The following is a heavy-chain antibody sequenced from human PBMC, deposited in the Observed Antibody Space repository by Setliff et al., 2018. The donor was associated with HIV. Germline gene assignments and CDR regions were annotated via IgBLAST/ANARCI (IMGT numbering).Heavy chain of an antibody. D-gene: IGHD2-2*01. V-gene: IGHV3-15*07. CDR1: GFTFSNAW. CDR3: TTKPPAADFQH. J-gene: IGHJ1*01. Sequence: PGGSLRHSCAASGFTFSNAWMNWVRQAPGKGLEWVGRIKSKTDGGTTDYAAPVKGRFTISRDDSKNTLYLQMNSLKTEDTAIYYCTTKPPAADFQHWGQGTLVTVSS. CDR2: IKSKTDGGTT.